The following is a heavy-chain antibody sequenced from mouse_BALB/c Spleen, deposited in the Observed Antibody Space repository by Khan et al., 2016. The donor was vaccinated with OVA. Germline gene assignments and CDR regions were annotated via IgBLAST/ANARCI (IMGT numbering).Heavy chain of an antibody. D-gene: IGHD1-1*01. CDR1: GYTFTSYW. J-gene: IGHJ3*01. V-gene: IGHV1-7*01. CDR2: INPSTGYT. CDR3: ANHGSSSAWLTY. Sequence: VKLLESGAELAKPGASVKMSCKASGYTFTSYWMHWVKQRPGQGLEWIGYINPSTGYTEYNQRFKDKATLTADKSSSTAYMQLSSLTSEESAVYYCANHGSSSAWLTYWGQGTVVTVSA.